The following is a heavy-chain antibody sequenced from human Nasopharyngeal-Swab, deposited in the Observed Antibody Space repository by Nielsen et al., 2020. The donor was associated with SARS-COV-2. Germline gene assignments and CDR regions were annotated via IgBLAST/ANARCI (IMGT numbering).Heavy chain of an antibody. V-gene: IGHV4-31*03. J-gene: IGHJ4*02. CDR3: AASRRITIFGVVIIGLPLDY. CDR2: IDYSGST. D-gene: IGHD3-3*01. Sequence: SETLSLTCTVSGDSITSGGYYWSWIRQHPGKGLEWIGYIDYSGSTNYNPSLKSRVTISVDTSKNQFSLKLSSVTAADTAVYYCAASRRITIFGVVIIGLPLDYWGQGTLVTVSS. CDR1: GDSITSGGYY.